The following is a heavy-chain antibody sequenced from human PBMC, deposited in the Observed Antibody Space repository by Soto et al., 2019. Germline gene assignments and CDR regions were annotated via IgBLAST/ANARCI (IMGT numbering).Heavy chain of an antibody. Sequence: PGGSLRLSCAASGFTFGGYAMSRVRQAPGKGLEWVSAISGSGGSTYYADSVKGRFTISRDNSKNTLYLQMNSLRAEDTAVYYCAKLTYKAGYDFIPYYYYGMDVWGQGTTVTVSS. D-gene: IGHD5-12*01. CDR3: AKLTYKAGYDFIPYYYYGMDV. V-gene: IGHV3-23*01. CDR1: GFTFGGYA. CDR2: ISGSGGST. J-gene: IGHJ6*02.